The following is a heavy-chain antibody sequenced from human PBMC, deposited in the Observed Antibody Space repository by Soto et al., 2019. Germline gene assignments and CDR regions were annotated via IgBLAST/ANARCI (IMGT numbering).Heavy chain of an antibody. V-gene: IGHV4-31*03. CDR2: IYYSGST. Sequence: QVQLQESGPGLVKPSQTLSLTCTVSGGSISSGGYYWSWIRQHPGKGLEWIGYIYYSGSTYYNPSLKCRVTISVDTSKNQFSLKLSSVTAADTAVYYCARVYSSGWSDAFDIWGQGTMVTVST. J-gene: IGHJ3*02. CDR1: GGSISSGGYY. CDR3: ARVYSSGWSDAFDI. D-gene: IGHD6-19*01.